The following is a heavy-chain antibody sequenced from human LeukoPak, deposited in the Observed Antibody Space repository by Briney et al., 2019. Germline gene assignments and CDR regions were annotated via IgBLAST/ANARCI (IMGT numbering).Heavy chain of an antibody. Sequence: SETLALTCAVHGGSFSGYHWNWIRQSPSKGLEWIGEINDRGRTNYNPSLESRVTLSVDTSKKEFSLKLSAVTAADTAVYYCARDPTTVTSLPYYFDFWGQGTLVSVSS. CDR1: GGSFSGYH. CDR3: ARDPTTVTSLPYYFDF. CDR2: INDRGRT. V-gene: IGHV4-34*01. J-gene: IGHJ4*02. D-gene: IGHD4-17*01.